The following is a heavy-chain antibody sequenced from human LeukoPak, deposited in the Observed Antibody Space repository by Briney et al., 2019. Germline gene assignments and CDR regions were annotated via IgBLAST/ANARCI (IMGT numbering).Heavy chain of an antibody. Sequence: GESLKISCKGSGYSFTSYWIGWVRQMPGKGLEWMGIIYPGDSDTRYSPSFQGQVTISADKSISTAYLQWSSLKASDTAIYYCARQGRWLQLPIDYWGQGTLVTVSS. V-gene: IGHV5-51*01. J-gene: IGHJ4*02. D-gene: IGHD5-12*01. CDR1: GYSFTSYW. CDR3: ARQGRWLQLPIDY. CDR2: IYPGDSDT.